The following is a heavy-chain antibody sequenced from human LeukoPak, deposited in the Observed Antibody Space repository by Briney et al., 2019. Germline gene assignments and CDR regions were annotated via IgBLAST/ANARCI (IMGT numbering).Heavy chain of an antibody. CDR3: ARQTTVTTSNYYYYMDV. J-gene: IGHJ6*03. Sequence: ASVKVSCKVSGYTLTELSMHWVRQAPGKGLEWMGGFDPEDGETIYAQKFQGRVTMTEDTSTDTAYMELSSLRSEDTAVYYCARQTTVTTSNYYYYMDVWGKGTTVTVSS. D-gene: IGHD4-11*01. CDR1: GYTLTELS. CDR2: FDPEDGET. V-gene: IGHV1-24*01.